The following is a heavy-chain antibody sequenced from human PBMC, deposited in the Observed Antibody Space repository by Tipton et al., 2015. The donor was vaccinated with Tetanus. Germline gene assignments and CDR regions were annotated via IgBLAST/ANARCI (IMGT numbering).Heavy chain of an antibody. V-gene: IGHV4-31*03. CDR1: GDSVTSSSHY. Sequence: TLSLTCTVSGDSVTSSSHYWGWIRQHPVKGLEWIGYIYYTGSTYYNPSLKSRVIISADTSKNQFSLKLSSVTAADTAVYYCASSVGQLWFWGQGSLVTVSS. J-gene: IGHJ4*01. CDR2: IYYTGST. D-gene: IGHD5-18*01. CDR3: ASSVGQLWF.